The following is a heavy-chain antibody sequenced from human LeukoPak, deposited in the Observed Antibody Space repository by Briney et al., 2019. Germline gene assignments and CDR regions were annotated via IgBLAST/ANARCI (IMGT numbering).Heavy chain of an antibody. CDR1: GGSISSSNW. V-gene: IGHV4-4*02. CDR3: ARGGGSSGREFDY. CDR2: IYHSGST. D-gene: IGHD2-15*01. J-gene: IGHJ4*02. Sequence: PSGTLSLTCAVSGGSISSSNWWSWVSHPPGKGLEWIGEIYHSGSTNYNPSLKSRVTISVDKSKNQFSLKLSSVTAADTAVYYCARGGGSSGREFDYWGQGTLVTVSS.